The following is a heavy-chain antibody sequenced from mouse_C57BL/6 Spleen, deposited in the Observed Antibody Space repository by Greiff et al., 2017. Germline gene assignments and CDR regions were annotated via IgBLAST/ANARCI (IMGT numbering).Heavy chain of an antibody. CDR3: ARKGYYGYDDDAMDY. D-gene: IGHD2-2*01. CDR2: IYPGSGST. J-gene: IGHJ4*01. Sequence: QVQLQQPGAELVKPGASVKMSCKASGYTFTSYWITWVKQRPGQGLEWIGDIYPGSGSTNYNEKFKSKATLTVDTSSSTAYMQLSSLTSEDSAVYYCARKGYYGYDDDAMDYWGQATSVTVSS. V-gene: IGHV1-55*01. CDR1: GYTFTSYW.